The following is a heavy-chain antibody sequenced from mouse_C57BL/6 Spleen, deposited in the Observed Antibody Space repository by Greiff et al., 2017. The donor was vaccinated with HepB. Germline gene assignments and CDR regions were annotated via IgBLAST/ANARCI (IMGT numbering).Heavy chain of an antibody. CDR1: GFTFSSYA. Sequence: EVMLVESGEGLVKPGGSLKLSCAASGFTFSSYAMSWVRQTPEKRLEWVAYISSGGDYIYYADTVKGRFTISRDNARNTLYLQMSSLKSEDTAMYYCTRDGGGGSFFAYWGQGTLVTVSA. J-gene: IGHJ3*01. CDR2: ISSGGDYI. V-gene: IGHV5-9-1*02. CDR3: TRDGGGGSFFAY. D-gene: IGHD1-1*02.